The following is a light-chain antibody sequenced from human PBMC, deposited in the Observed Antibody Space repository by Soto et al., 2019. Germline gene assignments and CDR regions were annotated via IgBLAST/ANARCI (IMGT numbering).Light chain of an antibody. Sequence: DFQMTQSPSSLSASVGDRVTITCRASQSFSTYLAWYQQKPGKVPKLMISGISTLQSGVPSRFSGSGYGTEFTLTIRNLQPEDVATYYCQKYNTAPLTFGGGTKVDIK. CDR2: GIS. J-gene: IGKJ4*01. V-gene: IGKV1-27*01. CDR3: QKYNTAPLT. CDR1: QSFSTY.